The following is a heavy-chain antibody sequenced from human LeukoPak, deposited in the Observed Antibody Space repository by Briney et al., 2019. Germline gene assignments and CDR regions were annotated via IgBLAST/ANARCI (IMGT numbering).Heavy chain of an antibody. Sequence: PGRSLRLSCAASGFTFSSYAMHWVRQAPGKGLEWVAVISYDGSNKYYADSVKGRFTISRDNSKNTLYLQMNSLRAEDTAVYYCARELVGATSKIFYAPDDYWGQGTLVTVSS. CDR1: GFTFSSYA. D-gene: IGHD1-26*01. V-gene: IGHV3-30-3*01. J-gene: IGHJ4*02. CDR3: ARELVGATSKIFYAPDDY. CDR2: ISYDGSNK.